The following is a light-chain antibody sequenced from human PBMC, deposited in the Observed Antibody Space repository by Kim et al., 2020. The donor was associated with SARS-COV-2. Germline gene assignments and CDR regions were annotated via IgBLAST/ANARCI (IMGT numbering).Light chain of an antibody. CDR1: SSDVGGYNY. V-gene: IGLV2-11*01. J-gene: IGLJ2*01. CDR2: DVS. CDR3: CSYAGSFTVV. Sequence: GQSVTSSCTGTSSDVGGYNYVSWYQQHPGKAPKLMIYDVSKWPSGVPDRFSGSKSGNTASLTISGLQAEDEADYYCCSYAGSFTVVFGGGTQLTVL.